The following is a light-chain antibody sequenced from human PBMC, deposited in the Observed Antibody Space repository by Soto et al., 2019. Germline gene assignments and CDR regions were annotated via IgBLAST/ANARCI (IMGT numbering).Light chain of an antibody. CDR2: DAS. V-gene: IGKV1-5*01. Sequence: SQLPHSPSTLSASLGCRFTITCRSSQSISSWMDWSQQKPGKATKLLIYDASSLESGVPSRFSGSGSGTEFTLTISSLQPDDFATYYCQQYNSYSQTFGQGTRLEIK. CDR1: QSISSW. CDR3: QQYNSYSQT. J-gene: IGKJ5*01.